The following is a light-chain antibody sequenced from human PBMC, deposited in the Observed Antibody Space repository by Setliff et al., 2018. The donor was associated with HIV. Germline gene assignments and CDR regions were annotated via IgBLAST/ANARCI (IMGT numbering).Light chain of an antibody. V-gene: IGLV2-14*01. CDR2: EVS. Sequence: QSALAQPASVSGYRGQSITISCTGSSSDVGGYNYVSWYQHHPGKAPKLVIYEVSNRPSGVSNRFSGSKSGNTASLTISGLQAEDEADYYCSSFTGSSAPGVFGTGTKVTVL. CDR1: SSDVGGYNY. CDR3: SSFTGSSAPGV. J-gene: IGLJ1*01.